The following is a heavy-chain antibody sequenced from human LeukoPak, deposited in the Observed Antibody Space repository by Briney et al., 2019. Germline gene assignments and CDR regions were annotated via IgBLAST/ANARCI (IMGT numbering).Heavy chain of an antibody. CDR3: ARVSTIFGVVRSDY. CDR1: GFTFSSYA. D-gene: IGHD3-3*01. V-gene: IGHV3-30-3*01. CDR2: ISYDGSNK. Sequence: QTGRSLRLSCAASGFTFSSYAMHWVRQAPGKGLEWVAVISYDGSNKYYADSVKGRFTISRDNSKNTLYLQMNSLRAEDTAVYYCARVSTIFGVVRSDYWGQGTLVTVSS. J-gene: IGHJ4*02.